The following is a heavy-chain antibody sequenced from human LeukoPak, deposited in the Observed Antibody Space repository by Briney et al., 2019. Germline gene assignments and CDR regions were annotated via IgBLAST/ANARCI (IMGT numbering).Heavy chain of an antibody. CDR1: GGSFSGYY. CDR2: INHSGST. J-gene: IGHJ4*02. V-gene: IGHV4-34*01. D-gene: IGHD4-17*01. Sequence: PSETLSLTCAVYGGSFSGYYWSWIRQPPGKGLEWIGEINHSGSTNYNPSLKSRVTISVDTSKNQFSLKLSSVTAADTAVYYCARDSTVGKHYYFDYWGQGTLVTVSS. CDR3: ARDSTVGKHYYFDY.